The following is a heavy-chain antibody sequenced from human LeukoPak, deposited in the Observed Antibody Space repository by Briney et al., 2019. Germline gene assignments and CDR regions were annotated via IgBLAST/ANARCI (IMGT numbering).Heavy chain of an antibody. J-gene: IGHJ6*04. CDR2: IYYSGTT. V-gene: IGHV4-59*01. D-gene: IGHD3-10*01. CDR3: ARLARQTLIRGGTGYHSLDV. CDR1: GGSMSSFY. Sequence: SETLSLTCTVSGGSMSSFYWSWIRQSPGGGLEWIGHIYYSGTTNFNPSLRSRLIISVGTSKNQFSLNLISMTAADTAVYYCARLARQTLIRGGTGYHSLDVWGKGTKVTVSS.